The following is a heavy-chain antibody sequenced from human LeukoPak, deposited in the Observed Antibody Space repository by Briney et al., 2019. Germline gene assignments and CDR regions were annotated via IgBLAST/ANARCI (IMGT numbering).Heavy chain of an antibody. CDR2: INHSGST. J-gene: IGHJ4*02. Sequence: SETLSLTCAVYGGSFSGYYWSWIRQPPGKGLEWIGEINHSGSTNYNPSLKSRVTISVDTSKNQFSLKLSSVTAADTAVYYCARGRIAARTGVDYWGQGTLATVSS. V-gene: IGHV4-34*01. D-gene: IGHD6-6*01. CDR1: GGSFSGYY. CDR3: ARGRIAARTGVDY.